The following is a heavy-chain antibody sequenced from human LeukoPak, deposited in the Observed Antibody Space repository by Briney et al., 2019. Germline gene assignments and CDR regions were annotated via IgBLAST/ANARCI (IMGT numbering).Heavy chain of an antibody. CDR3: ARDRGRYCSGGSCYFVDWFGP. D-gene: IGHD2-15*01. CDR1: GYTFTSYA. J-gene: IGHJ5*02. CDR2: INAGNGNT. V-gene: IGHV1-3*01. Sequence: GASVKVSCKASGYTFTSYAIHWVRQAPGQRLEWIGWINAGNGNTKYSQKFQGRVTITRDTFASTAYMELSSLRSEDTAVYYCARDRGRYCSGGSCYFVDWFGPWGQGTLVTVSS.